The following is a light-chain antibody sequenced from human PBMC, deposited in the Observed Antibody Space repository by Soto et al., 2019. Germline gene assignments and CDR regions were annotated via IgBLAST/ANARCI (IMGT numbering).Light chain of an antibody. CDR3: SSYTSSSTPYV. J-gene: IGLJ1*01. CDR2: DVT. Sequence: QSMLTQPVSVSGSPGQSITISCTGTSSDVGGYNYVSWYQQHPVKAPKLMIYDVTNRPSGVSDRFSVSKSGNTASLTISGLQAEDEADYYCSSYTSSSTPYVFGTGTKVTVL. CDR1: SSDVGGYNY. V-gene: IGLV2-14*01.